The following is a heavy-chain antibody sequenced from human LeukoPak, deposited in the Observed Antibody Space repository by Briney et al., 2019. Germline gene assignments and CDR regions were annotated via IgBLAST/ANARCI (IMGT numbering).Heavy chain of an antibody. CDR2: ISSGSSAI. CDR1: GFTFSSYS. CDR3: AREMGRYHAMDV. V-gene: IGHV3-48*01. J-gene: IGHJ6*02. D-gene: IGHD2-8*01. Sequence: PGGSLRLSCAASGFTFSSYSMNWVRQAPGKGLEWVSYISSGSSAIYYADSVKGRFTISRDNAKNSLYLQMNSLRAEDTAVYYCAREMGRYHAMDVWGQGTTVTVSS.